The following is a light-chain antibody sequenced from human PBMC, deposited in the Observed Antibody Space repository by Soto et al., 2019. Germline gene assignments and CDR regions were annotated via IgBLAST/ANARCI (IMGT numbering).Light chain of an antibody. CDR3: CSYGGSFPYV. V-gene: IGLV2-11*01. CDR2: DVT. J-gene: IGLJ1*01. CDR1: SSDVGGYDY. Sequence: QSALTQPPSVSGSPGQSVTISCTGTSSDVGGYDYVSWYQQHPGKAPKLLIYDVTKRPSGVPDRFSGSKSGNTASLTISGLQAEDEDYFFCCSYGGSFPYVFGTGTKLTVL.